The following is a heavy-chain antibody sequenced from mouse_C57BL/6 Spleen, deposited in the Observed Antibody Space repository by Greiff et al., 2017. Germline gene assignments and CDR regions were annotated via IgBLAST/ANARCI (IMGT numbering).Heavy chain of an antibody. D-gene: IGHD2-4*01. CDR3: ARSPYDYDGEEFDY. Sequence: EVKLLESGGGLVQPGGSLSLSCAASGFTFTDYYMSWVRQPPGKALEWLGFIRNKANGYTTEYSASVKGRFTISRVNSQSILYLQMNALRAEDSATYYCARSPYDYDGEEFDYWCQGTTLTVSS. CDR2: IRNKANGYTT. CDR1: GFTFTDYY. V-gene: IGHV7-3*01. J-gene: IGHJ2*01.